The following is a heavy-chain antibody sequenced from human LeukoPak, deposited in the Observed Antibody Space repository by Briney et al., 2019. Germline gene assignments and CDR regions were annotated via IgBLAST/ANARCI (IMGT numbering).Heavy chain of an antibody. CDR3: ARSVPGYTSSWYYAVPKAPTPAKDNCFDP. V-gene: IGHV4-59*01. D-gene: IGHD6-13*01. J-gene: IGHJ5*02. CDR1: GGSISNYY. Sequence: SETLSLTCTVSGGSISNYYLNCIRQPPGKGLEWIGYIHNSGSTSYNPSLKSRVTISVDTSKNQFSLWLASVTAADTAVYYCARSVPGYTSSWYYAVPKAPTPAKDNCFDPWGQGTLVTVSS. CDR2: IHNSGST.